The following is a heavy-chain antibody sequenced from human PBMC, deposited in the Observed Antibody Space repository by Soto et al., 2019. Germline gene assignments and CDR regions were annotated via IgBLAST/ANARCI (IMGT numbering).Heavy chain of an antibody. V-gene: IGHV3-23*01. Sequence: PGGSLRLSCAASGFTLSYYAMTWVRQAPGKGLEWVSGISSSGGNTYYADSVKGRFTITRDNSKNTLSLQMDSLRAEDTAVYYCAKXGASSKTWYMWYYALDVWGLGTTVTVSS. CDR3: AKXGASSKTWYMWYYALDV. CDR2: ISSSGGNT. CDR1: GFTLSYYA. D-gene: IGHD6-13*01. J-gene: IGHJ6*02.